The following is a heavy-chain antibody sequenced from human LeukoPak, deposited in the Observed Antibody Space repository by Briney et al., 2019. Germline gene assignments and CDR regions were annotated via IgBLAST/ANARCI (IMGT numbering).Heavy chain of an antibody. CDR1: AYTLTGFY. CDR2: INPSTGGT. V-gene: IGHV1-2*02. CDR3: ATGFVVIGAFDI. Sequence: ASVEVTCKASAYTLTGFYMYRLRQAPGQGLQWMGWINPSTGGTKYVQKFQGRVTMTRDTSINTAYMELSRLRSDDTAVYYCATGFVVIGAFDIWGQGTLVAVSS. J-gene: IGHJ3*02. D-gene: IGHD2-21*01.